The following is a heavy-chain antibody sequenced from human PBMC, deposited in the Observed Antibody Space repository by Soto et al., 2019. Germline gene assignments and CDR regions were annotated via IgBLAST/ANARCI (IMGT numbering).Heavy chain of an antibody. D-gene: IGHD3-9*01. Sequence: SGGSLRLSCTASGFTFTSYGMGWVRQAPGKGLQWVSTIRGDGGQTHYTDSVKGRFSISRDNSKNTVYLQMDSLRVEDTAMYFCARDVGLDSDDFFAYWGQGTQVTVSS. J-gene: IGHJ4*02. CDR2: IRGDGGQT. CDR1: GFTFTSYG. CDR3: ARDVGLDSDDFFAY. V-gene: IGHV3-23*01.